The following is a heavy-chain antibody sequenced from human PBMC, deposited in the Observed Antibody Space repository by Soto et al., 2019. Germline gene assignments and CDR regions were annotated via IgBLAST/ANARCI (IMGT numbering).Heavy chain of an antibody. D-gene: IGHD5-18*01. J-gene: IGHJ4*02. Sequence: GESLEISCKGSGYSFSSYWIGWVRHRPGKGGEWMGIIWPGDSDLKYSQSFQGQGTISVDKSITTAYLQWSSLMASDTAMYDCVRREMETLMVLFDYWGQGTLVTVSA. CDR2: IWPGDSDL. V-gene: IGHV5-51*01. CDR3: VRREMETLMVLFDY. CDR1: GYSFSSYW.